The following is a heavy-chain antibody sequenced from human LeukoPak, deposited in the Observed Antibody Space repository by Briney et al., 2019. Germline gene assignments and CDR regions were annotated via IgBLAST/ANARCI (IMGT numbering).Heavy chain of an antibody. CDR3: ARSYCDYRTFGY. Sequence: GSSLRLSCAPSGFTFSRYAMHWVPQAPGKGLEWVTVISYDGRNILYADSVKPRFTISRDNSKNTQYLQVNSLRAEDTAVYYCARSYCDYRTFGYGGWGTLVTVSA. CDR1: GFTFSRYA. D-gene: IGHD4-17*01. J-gene: IGHJ4*02. CDR2: ISYDGRNI. V-gene: IGHV3-30*04.